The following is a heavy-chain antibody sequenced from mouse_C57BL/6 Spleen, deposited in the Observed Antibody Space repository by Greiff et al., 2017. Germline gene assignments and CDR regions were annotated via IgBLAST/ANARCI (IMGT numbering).Heavy chain of an antibody. CDR3: ARDYDYDGTPFDY. CDR2: IHPNSGST. J-gene: IGHJ2*01. Sequence: QVQLKQPGAELVKPGASVKLSCKASGYTFTSYWMHWVKQRPGQGLEWIGMIHPNSGSTNYNEKFKSKATLTVDKSSSTAYMQLSSLTSEDSAVYYCARDYDYDGTPFDYWGQGTTLTVSS. CDR1: GYTFTSYW. V-gene: IGHV1-64*01. D-gene: IGHD2-4*01.